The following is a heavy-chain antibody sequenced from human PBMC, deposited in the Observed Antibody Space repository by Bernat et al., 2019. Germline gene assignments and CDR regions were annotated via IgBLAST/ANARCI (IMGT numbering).Heavy chain of an antibody. CDR1: GFTLSSYD. CDR2: ISYDGSNK. CDR3: AKSVPAVVPAAMGNYYYYGMDV. V-gene: IGHV3-30*18. D-gene: IGHD2-2*01. J-gene: IGHJ6*02. Sequence: QVQLVESGGGVVRPGRSLRLSCVASGFTLSSYDMHWVRQAPGKGLEWVAVISYDGSNKYYADSVKGRFTISRDNSKNTLYLQMNSLRAEDTAVYYCAKSVPAVVPAAMGNYYYYGMDVWGQGTTVTVSS.